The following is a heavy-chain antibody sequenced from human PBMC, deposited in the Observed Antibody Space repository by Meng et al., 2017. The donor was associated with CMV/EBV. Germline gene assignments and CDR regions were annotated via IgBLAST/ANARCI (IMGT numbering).Heavy chain of an antibody. V-gene: IGHV4-34*01. D-gene: IGHD1-26*01. J-gene: IGHJ4*02. CDR2: INHSGST. CDR3: ARGVGATGKADY. Sequence: QVPLQQWGAGLLKPSETLPLTCAVYGGSFSGYYWSWIRQPPGKGLEWIGEINHSGSTNYNPSLKSRVTISVDTSKNQFSLKLSSVTAADMAVYYCARGVGATGKADYWGQGTLVTVSS. CDR1: GGSFSGYY.